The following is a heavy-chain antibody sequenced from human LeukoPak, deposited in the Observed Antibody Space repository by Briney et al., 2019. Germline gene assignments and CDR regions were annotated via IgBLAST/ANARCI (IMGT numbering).Heavy chain of an antibody. CDR2: ISAYNGNT. CDR1: GYTFTSYG. Sequence: ASVKVSCKASGYTFTSYGISWVRPAPGQGLEWMGWISAYNGNTNYAQKLQGRVTMTTDTSTSTAYMELRSLRSDDTAVYYCARDSERASSGWYMAWIQEDWGQGTLVTVSS. D-gene: IGHD6-19*01. CDR3: ARDSERASSGWYMAWIQED. V-gene: IGHV1-18*01. J-gene: IGHJ4*02.